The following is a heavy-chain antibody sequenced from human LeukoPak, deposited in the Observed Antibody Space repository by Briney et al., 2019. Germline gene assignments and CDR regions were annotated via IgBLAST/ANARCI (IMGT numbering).Heavy chain of an antibody. CDR2: ISSSGSTI. CDR3: VKEYCSWGSCNESFDF. D-gene: IGHD2-15*01. J-gene: IGHJ3*01. V-gene: IGHV3-48*03. CDR1: GFTFSSYE. Sequence: GGSLRLSCAASGFTFSSYEMNWVRQAPGKGLEWVSYISSSGSTIYYADSVRGRFTISRDNAKNSLYLQMNSLRAEDTALYYCVKEYCSWGSCNESFDFWGQGTKVTVSS.